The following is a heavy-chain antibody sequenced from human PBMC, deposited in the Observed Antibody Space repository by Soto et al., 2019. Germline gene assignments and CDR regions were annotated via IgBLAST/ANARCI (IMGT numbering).Heavy chain of an antibody. CDR1: GGSISSYY. J-gene: IGHJ6*02. V-gene: IGHV4-59*01. CDR2: IYYSGST. D-gene: IGHD3-10*01. CDR3: ARGGTGSGSYYDYYYGMDV. Sequence: SETLSLTCTVSGGSISSYYWSWIRQPPGKGLEWIGYIYYSGSTNYNPSLKSRVTISVDTSKNQFSLKLSSVTAADTAVYYCARGGTGSGSYYDYYYGMDVWGQGTTVTVS.